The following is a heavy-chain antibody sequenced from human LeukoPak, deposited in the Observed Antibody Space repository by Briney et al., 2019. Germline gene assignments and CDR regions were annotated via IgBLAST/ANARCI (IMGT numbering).Heavy chain of an antibody. CDR2: INTGNGNT. D-gene: IGHD5-12*01. CDR3: ARVGYSGYDSRPVFNY. Sequence: ASVTVSCTASGYTFTNYALHWVRQAPGQRLEWMGWINTGNGNTKYSQKFQGRVTITRATSASTAYMELSSLRSEDTAVYYCARVGYSGYDSRPVFNYWGQGTLVTVSS. CDR1: GYTFTNYA. J-gene: IGHJ4*02. V-gene: IGHV1-3*04.